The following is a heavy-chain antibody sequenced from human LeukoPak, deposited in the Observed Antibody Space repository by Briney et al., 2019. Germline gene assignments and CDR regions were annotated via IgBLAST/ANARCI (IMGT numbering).Heavy chain of an antibody. Sequence: SETLSLTCTVSGGSISSSSYYWGWIRQPPGKGLEWIGYIYYSGSTNYNPSLKSRVTISVDTSKNQFSLKLSSVTAADTAVYYCARGRTATRLDYWGQGTLVTVSS. CDR1: GGSISSSSYY. J-gene: IGHJ4*02. CDR3: ARGRTATRLDY. CDR2: IYYSGST. D-gene: IGHD5-18*01. V-gene: IGHV4-61*05.